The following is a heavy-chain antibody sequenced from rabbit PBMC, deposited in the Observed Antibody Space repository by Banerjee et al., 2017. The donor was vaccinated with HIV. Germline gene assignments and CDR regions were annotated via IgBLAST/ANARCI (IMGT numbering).Heavy chain of an antibody. D-gene: IGHD4-1*01. CDR1: GFSFSNSYY. Sequence: QEQLEESGGDLVKPEGSLTLTCTASGFSFSNSYYMCWVRQAPGKGLEWIGCIYTGSSGSTYYASWVNGRFTISSDNAQNIVALQMNSLTAADTATYFCARGDSSDWGWEFNLWGPGTLVTVS. J-gene: IGHJ4*01. CDR3: ARGDSSDWGWEFNL. CDR2: IYTGSSGST. V-gene: IGHV1S45*01.